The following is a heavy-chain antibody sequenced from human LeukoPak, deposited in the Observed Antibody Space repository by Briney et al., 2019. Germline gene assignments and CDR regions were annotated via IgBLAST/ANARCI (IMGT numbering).Heavy chain of an antibody. V-gene: IGHV4-59*01. CDR1: GVSISSYY. D-gene: IGHD1-1*01. Sequence: SETLSLTCTVSGVSISSYYWSWIRQPPGKGLEWIGYIYYSGSTNYNPSLKSRVTISVDTSKNQFSLKLSSVTAADTAVYYCARDSGWKPRFWFDPWGQGTLVTVSS. CDR2: IYYSGST. J-gene: IGHJ5*02. CDR3: ARDSGWKPRFWFDP.